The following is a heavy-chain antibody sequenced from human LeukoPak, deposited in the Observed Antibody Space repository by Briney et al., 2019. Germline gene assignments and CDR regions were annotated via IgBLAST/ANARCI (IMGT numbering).Heavy chain of an antibody. CDR1: GFTFSSYS. CDR2: ISSRSATI. V-gene: IGHV3-48*01. D-gene: IGHD5-24*01. Sequence: QTGGSLRLSCAASGFTFSSYSMNWVRQAPGKGLEWVSYISSRSATIYYADSVKGRFTISRDNAKNSLYLQMHCLRAEDTAVYYCARWRWAQSEFDSWGQGSLVTVSS. CDR3: ARWRWAQSEFDS. J-gene: IGHJ4*02.